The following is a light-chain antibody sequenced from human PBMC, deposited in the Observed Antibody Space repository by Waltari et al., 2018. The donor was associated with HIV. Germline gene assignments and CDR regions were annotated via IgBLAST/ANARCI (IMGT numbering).Light chain of an antibody. CDR2: EV. V-gene: IGLV2-14*01. CDR3: SSYTSSSTLV. J-gene: IGLJ2*01. Sequence: QSALTQPASVSGSPGQSITISCPGTSSDVGGSNYVSWYQQPPGKAPKLMISEVSNRFSGSESGNTASRTISGLQAEDEADYYCSSYTSSSTLVFGGGTKLTVL. CDR1: SSDVGGSNY.